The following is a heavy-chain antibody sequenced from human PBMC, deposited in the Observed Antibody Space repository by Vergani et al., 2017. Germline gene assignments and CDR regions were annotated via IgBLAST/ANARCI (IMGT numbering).Heavy chain of an antibody. Sequence: QVQLVESGGGVVQPGGSLRLSCAASGFTFSRYGIHWVRQAPGKGLQWVASIRSDESRRYYGDSMEGPFTISRDNSKNTLYLQMKSLRPEDTAVYYCAKEGGGYCSGGTCYPEYWGQGTLVIVSS. V-gene: IGHV3-30*02. CDR2: IRSDESRR. CDR1: GFTFSRYG. D-gene: IGHD2-15*01. CDR3: AKEGGGYCSGGTCYPEY. J-gene: IGHJ4*02.